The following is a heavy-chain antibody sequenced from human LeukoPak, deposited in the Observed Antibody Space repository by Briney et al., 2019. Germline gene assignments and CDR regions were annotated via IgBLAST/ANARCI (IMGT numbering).Heavy chain of an antibody. J-gene: IGHJ4*02. CDR3: ARGSGGFGSGAGDFDY. CDR1: GGSFSGYY. D-gene: IGHD6-19*01. Sequence: SETLSLTCAVYGGSFSGYYWSWIRQPPGKGLEWIGEINHSGSTNYNPSLKSRVTISVDTSKNQFSLKLSSVTAADTAVYYCARGSGGFGSGAGDFDYWGQGTLVTVSS. CDR2: INHSGST. V-gene: IGHV4-34*01.